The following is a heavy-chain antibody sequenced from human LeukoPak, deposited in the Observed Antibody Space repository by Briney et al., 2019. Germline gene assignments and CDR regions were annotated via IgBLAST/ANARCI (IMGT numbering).Heavy chain of an antibody. CDR3: ARNGGDFPYDIDY. D-gene: IGHD4-17*01. V-gene: IGHV4-4*07. CDR2: IYTSGST. Sequence: SETLSLTCIVSGGCISNYYWSWIRQPAGKGLEWIGRIYTSGSTNYNPSLKSRVTMSVDTSKNQFSLKLTSVSAADTAVYYCARNGGDFPYDIDYWGQGTLVTVSS. J-gene: IGHJ4*02. CDR1: GGCISNYY.